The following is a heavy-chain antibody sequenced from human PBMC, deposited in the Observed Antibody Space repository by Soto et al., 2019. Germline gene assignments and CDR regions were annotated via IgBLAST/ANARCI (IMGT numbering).Heavy chain of an antibody. CDR2: INPNSGGT. CDR1: GYTFTGYY. CDR3: ARDAPPQDYCDSSESPADLDY. Sequence: ASVKVSCKASGYTFTGYYMHWVRQAPGQGLEWMGWINPNSGGTDYAQKFQGRVTMTRDTSNSTAYMELSRLRSDDTAVYYCARDAPPQDYCDSSESPADLDYWGQGTLVTVSS. D-gene: IGHD3-22*01. J-gene: IGHJ4*02. V-gene: IGHV1-2*02.